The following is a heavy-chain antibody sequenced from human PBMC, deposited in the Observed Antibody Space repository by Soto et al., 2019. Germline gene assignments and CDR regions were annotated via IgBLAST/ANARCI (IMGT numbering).Heavy chain of an antibody. CDR3: ARADIVVVPANWFDP. D-gene: IGHD2-2*01. CDR2: INHSGST. V-gene: IGHV4-34*01. Sequence: SETLSLTCAVYGGSFSGYYWSWIRQPPGKGLEWIGEINHSGSTNYNPSLKSRVTISVDTSKNQFSLKLSSVTAADTAVYYCARADIVVVPANWFDPWGQGTLVTVSS. CDR1: GGSFSGYY. J-gene: IGHJ5*02.